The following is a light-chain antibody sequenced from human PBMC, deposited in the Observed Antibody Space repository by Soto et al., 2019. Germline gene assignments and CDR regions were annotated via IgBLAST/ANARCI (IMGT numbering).Light chain of an antibody. CDR2: AAS. CDR1: QGLSSR. J-gene: IGKJ4*01. CDR3: QQLNSYPRAFT. Sequence: DIQLTQSPSFLSASVGERVTIACRASQGLSSRLAWYQQKPGNAPKLLIYAASTLQSGVSSRFSGSGSGTEFTLTISSLQPEDFATDYCQQLNSYPRAFTFGGGTKVEIK. V-gene: IGKV1-9*01.